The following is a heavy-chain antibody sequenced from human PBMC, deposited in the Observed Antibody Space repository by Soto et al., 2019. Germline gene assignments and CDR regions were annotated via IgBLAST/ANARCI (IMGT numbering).Heavy chain of an antibody. D-gene: IGHD1-1*01. V-gene: IGHV3-7*01. Sequence: PGGSLRLSCAASGFTFSSYWMNWVRQAPGKGLEWVANINQDGNEDNLLDSVEGRFTISRDNAKNSLFLQMNSLRVDDTAVYYCAPTGDGHHDFPDYWGQGALVTVSS. CDR3: APTGDGHHDFPDY. CDR1: GFTFSSYW. CDR2: INQDGNED. J-gene: IGHJ4*02.